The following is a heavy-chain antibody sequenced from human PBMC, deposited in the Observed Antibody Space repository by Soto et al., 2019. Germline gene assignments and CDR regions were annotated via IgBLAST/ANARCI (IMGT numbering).Heavy chain of an antibody. V-gene: IGHV3-30-3*01. J-gene: IGHJ4*02. CDR1: GFTFSSYA. CDR3: ARALLRFLEWSGPVDY. Sequence: GGSLRLSCAASGFTFSSYAMHWVRQAPGKGLEWVAVISYDGSNKYYADSVKGRFTISRDNSKNTLYLQMNSLRAEDTVVYYCARALLRFLEWSGPVDYWGQGTLVTVS. CDR2: ISYDGSNK. D-gene: IGHD3-3*01.